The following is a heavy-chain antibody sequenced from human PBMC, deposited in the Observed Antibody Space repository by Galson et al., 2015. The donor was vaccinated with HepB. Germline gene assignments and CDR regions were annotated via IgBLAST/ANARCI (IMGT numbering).Heavy chain of an antibody. Sequence: SVKVSCKASGYTFTSYGISWVRQAPGQGLEWMGWISAYNGNTNYAQKLQGRVTMTTDTSTSTAYMELRSLRSDDTAVYYCARDQRYSSGWLGGMDVWGQGTTVTVSS. D-gene: IGHD6-19*01. CDR3: ARDQRYSSGWLGGMDV. J-gene: IGHJ6*02. V-gene: IGHV1-18*01. CDR1: GYTFTSYG. CDR2: ISAYNGNT.